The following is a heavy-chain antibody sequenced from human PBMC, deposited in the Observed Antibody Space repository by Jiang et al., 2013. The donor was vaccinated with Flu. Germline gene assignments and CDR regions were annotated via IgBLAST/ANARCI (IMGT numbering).Heavy chain of an antibody. V-gene: IGHV3-15*01. CDR3: TTARTSKDIVVVPAAIWGDYYYGMDV. Sequence: GTTDYAAPVKGRFTISRDDSKNTLYLQMNSLKTEDTAVYYCTTARTSKDIVVVPAAIWGDYYYGMDVWGQGTTVTVSS. D-gene: IGHD2-2*01. CDR2: GTT. J-gene: IGHJ6*02.